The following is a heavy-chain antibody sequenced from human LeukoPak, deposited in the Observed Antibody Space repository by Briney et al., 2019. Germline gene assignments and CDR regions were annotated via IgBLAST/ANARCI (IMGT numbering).Heavy chain of an antibody. CDR2: ISSSGSTI. CDR3: ARGPRTVTPYSRYYGMDV. D-gene: IGHD4-17*01. V-gene: IGHV3-48*03. CDR1: GFTFSSYE. Sequence: RPGGSLRLSCAASGFTFSSYEMNWVRQAPGRGLEWVSYISSSGSTIYYADSVKGRFTISRDNAQTSLYLQMNSLRDEDSAVYYCARGPRTVTPYSRYYGMDVWGQGTTVTVSS. J-gene: IGHJ6*02.